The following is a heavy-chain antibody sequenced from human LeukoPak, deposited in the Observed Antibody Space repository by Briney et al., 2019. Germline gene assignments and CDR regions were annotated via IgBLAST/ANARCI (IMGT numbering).Heavy chain of an antibody. J-gene: IGHJ4*02. CDR3: AREPFSPYYYDSSGYAD. D-gene: IGHD3-22*01. Sequence: GSSVKVSCKASGYTFTSYGISWVRQAPGQGLEWMGWISAYNGNTNYAQKLQGRVTMTTDTSTSTAYMELRSLRSDDTAVYYCAREPFSPYYYDSSGYADWGQGTLVTVSS. V-gene: IGHV1-18*01. CDR2: ISAYNGNT. CDR1: GYTFTSYG.